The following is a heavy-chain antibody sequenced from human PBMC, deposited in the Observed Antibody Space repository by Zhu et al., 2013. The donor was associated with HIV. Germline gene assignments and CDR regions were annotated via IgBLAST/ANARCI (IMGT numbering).Heavy chain of an antibody. D-gene: IGHD3-3*01. CDR2: AGVIDGNM. J-gene: IGHJ4*02. CDR1: GYDFDRYS. V-gene: IGHV1-18*01. Sequence: IQLLQSGGEMREPGSSIRVSCETSGYDFDRYSITWVRQAPGKGLEWVGWAGVIDGNMKESQHTQGRITMITDKVTKTVHMEVRNLRPEDTATYYCVKIWVSPQRPLRLLEWSSWGQGTHVTVSS. CDR3: VKIWVSPQRPLRLLEWSS.